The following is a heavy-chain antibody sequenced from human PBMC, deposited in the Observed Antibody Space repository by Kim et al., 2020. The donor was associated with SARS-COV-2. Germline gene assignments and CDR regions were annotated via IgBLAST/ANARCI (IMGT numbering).Heavy chain of an antibody. CDR3: ARGSRAGVVTATLIGYYYYGMDV. D-gene: IGHD2-21*02. Sequence: SETLSLTCAVYGGSFSGYYWSWIRQPPGKGLEWIGEINHSGSTNYNPSLKSRVTISVDTSKNQFSLKLSSVTAADTAVYYCARGSRAGVVTATLIGYYYYGMDVWGQGTTVTVSS. CDR1: GGSFSGYY. J-gene: IGHJ6*02. CDR2: INHSGST. V-gene: IGHV4-34*01.